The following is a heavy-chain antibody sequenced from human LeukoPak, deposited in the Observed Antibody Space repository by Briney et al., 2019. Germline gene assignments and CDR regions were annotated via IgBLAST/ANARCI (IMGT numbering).Heavy chain of an antibody. J-gene: IGHJ6*02. CDR2: ISYDGNNN. D-gene: IGHD6-19*01. CDR3: ARDKVAVAGTSYFYGMDV. CDR1: GFTFNTYG. V-gene: IGHV3-30*03. Sequence: GGSLRLSCAASGFTFNTYGMHWVRQTPGKGLEWVAVISYDGNNNYYADSLKGRFTISRDNCKNMLYLQMNSLRADDTAVYYCARDKVAVAGTSYFYGMDVWGQGTTVTVPS.